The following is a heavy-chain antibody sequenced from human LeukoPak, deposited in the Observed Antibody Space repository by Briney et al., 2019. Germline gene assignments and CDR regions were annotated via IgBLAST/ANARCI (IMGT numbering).Heavy chain of an antibody. CDR3: ARGSLVGATDY. J-gene: IGHJ4*02. V-gene: IGHV4-34*01. CDR2: INHSGTI. CDR1: GGXFSGYY. Sequence: PSETLSLTCAVYGGXFSGYYCSWIRQPPGKGLEWIGEINHSGTINYNPSLKSRVTISVDTSKNQFSLKLTSVTAADTAVYYCARGSLVGATDYWGQGTLVTVSS. D-gene: IGHD1-26*01.